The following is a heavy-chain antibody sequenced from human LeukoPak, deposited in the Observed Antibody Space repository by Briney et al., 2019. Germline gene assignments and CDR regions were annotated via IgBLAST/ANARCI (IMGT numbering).Heavy chain of an antibody. D-gene: IGHD1-26*01. Sequence: ASVKVSCKASGYTFTSYDINWVRQATGQGLEWMGWMNPNSGNTGYAQKFQGRVTITRNTSISTAYMELSSLRSEDTAVYYCARDLVGAAAFDAFDIWGQGTMVTVSS. CDR1: GYTFTSYD. V-gene: IGHV1-8*01. CDR2: MNPNSGNT. J-gene: IGHJ3*02. CDR3: ARDLVGAAAFDAFDI.